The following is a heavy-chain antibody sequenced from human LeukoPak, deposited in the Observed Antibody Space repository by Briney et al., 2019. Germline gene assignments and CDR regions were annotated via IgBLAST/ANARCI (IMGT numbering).Heavy chain of an antibody. CDR2: ISSNEGST. V-gene: IGHV3-64D*06. CDR3: VKHFDY. J-gene: IGHJ4*02. CDR1: GFTFSNYA. Sequence: PGGSLRLSCSASGFTFSNYAMHWVRQAPGEGLERVSAISSNEGSTYYADSVTGRFTISRDNSKNTLYLQMSSLRAEDTAVYYCVKHFDYWGQGTLVTVSS.